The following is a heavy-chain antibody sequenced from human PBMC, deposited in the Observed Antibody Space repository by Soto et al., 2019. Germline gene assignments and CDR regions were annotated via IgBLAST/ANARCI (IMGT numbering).Heavy chain of an antibody. CDR1: GFTFTTSA. CDR3: VKDRYIDY. CDR2: ISHNGSFT. J-gene: IGHJ4*02. V-gene: IGHV3-64D*06. Sequence: PGGSLRLSCSASGFTFTTSAMHWVRQAPGKGLEYVSSISHNGSFTYYPDSVKGRVTISRDNSKKTLYLQMSSLRAEDTAVYYCVKDRYIDYWGQGTLVTVSS.